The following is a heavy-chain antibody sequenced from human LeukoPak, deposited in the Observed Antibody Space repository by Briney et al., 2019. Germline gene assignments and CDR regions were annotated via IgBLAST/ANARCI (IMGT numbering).Heavy chain of an antibody. CDR1: RGTFSSYA. CDR3: ARGTGYSGRNDY. CDR2: ILPIFGTA. D-gene: IGHD5-12*01. V-gene: IGHV1-69*13. J-gene: IGHJ4*02. Sequence: SVQVSCKASRGTFSSYAISWVRQAPAQGFAWMGGILPIFGTANYAQKFQGRVTITPDESTSTASMEPSSLGSEDTAVYYCARGTGYSGRNDYWGQGTLVTVSS.